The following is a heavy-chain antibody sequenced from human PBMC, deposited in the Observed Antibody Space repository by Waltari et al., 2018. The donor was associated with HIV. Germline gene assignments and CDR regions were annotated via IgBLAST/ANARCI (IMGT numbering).Heavy chain of an antibody. V-gene: IGHV3-7*01. J-gene: IGHJ4*02. CDR2: VKYDNSEM. D-gene: IGHD1-26*01. CDR1: GFTFSSFW. CDR3: ARSHSGRFDY. Sequence: VESGGDWVQPGGSLKISCAASGFTFSSFWMTWVRQAPGRGPEWVANVKYDNSEMFYADSVRGRFTIFRDNSKKVVFLQMNNLTIDDSATYLCARSHSGRFDYWGQGTVVTVSS.